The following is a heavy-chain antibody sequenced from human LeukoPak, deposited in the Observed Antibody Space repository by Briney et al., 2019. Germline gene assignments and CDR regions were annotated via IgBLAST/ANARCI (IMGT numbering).Heavy chain of an antibody. CDR2: IYYSGST. CDR1: GGSISSGDYY. V-gene: IGHV4-30-4*08. Sequence: SSETLSLTCTVSGGSISSGDYYWSWIRQPPGKGLEWIGYIYYSGSTYYNPSLKSRVTISVDTSKNQFSLKLSSVTAADTDVSYCARVGLDCSSTSCYLNWFDPWGQGTLVTVSS. J-gene: IGHJ5*02. D-gene: IGHD2-2*01. CDR3: ARVGLDCSSTSCYLNWFDP.